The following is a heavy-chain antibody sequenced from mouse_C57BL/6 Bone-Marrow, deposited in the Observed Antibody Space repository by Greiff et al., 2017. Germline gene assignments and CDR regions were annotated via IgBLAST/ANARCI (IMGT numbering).Heavy chain of an antibody. CDR1: GYTFTSYT. CDR3: ARSNYAY. CDR2: INPSSGYT. J-gene: IGHJ3*01. Sequence: QVQLQQSGAELARPGASVKMSCKASGYTFTSYTMHWVKQRPGKGLEWIGYINPSSGYTTYNQKFKDKATLTANRASSADNMQLGSLTSEDSAVYYCARSNYAYCGQGTLVTVSA. D-gene: IGHD2-5*01. V-gene: IGHV1-4*01.